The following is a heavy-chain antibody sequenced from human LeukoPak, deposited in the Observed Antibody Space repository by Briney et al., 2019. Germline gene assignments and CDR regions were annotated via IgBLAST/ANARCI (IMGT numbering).Heavy chain of an antibody. CDR3: AKKREGIAPANWFDP. CDR2: ISDSGDST. Sequence: GGSLRLSCAASGFTFSSYAMSWVRQAPGKGLEWVSVISDSGDSTYYADSVKGWFTISRDNSKNTLYLQMNSLRAEDTAVYYCAKKREGIAPANWFDPRGQGTLVTVSS. J-gene: IGHJ5*02. V-gene: IGHV3-23*01. CDR1: GFTFSSYA. D-gene: IGHD6-13*01.